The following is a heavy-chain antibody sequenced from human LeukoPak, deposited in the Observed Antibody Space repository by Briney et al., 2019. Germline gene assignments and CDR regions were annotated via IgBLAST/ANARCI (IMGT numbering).Heavy chain of an antibody. J-gene: IGHJ4*02. CDR3: AKDYGDLKEDF. Sequence: GGSLRLSCAASGLTFSRHAMSWVRQAPGKGLEWVSSISGSGGSTYYAGSVKGRFTISRDNAKNTLYLQMNSLRAEDTAVYYCAKDYGDLKEDFWGQGTLVTVSS. D-gene: IGHD4-17*01. V-gene: IGHV3-23*01. CDR2: ISGSGGST. CDR1: GLTFSRHA.